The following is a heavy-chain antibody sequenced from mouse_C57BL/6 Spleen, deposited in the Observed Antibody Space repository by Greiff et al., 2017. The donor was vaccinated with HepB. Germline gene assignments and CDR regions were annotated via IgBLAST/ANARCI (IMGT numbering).Heavy chain of an antibody. Sequence: EVKLVESGGGLVQPGGSLKLSCAASGFTFSDYYMYWVRQTPEKRLEWVAYISNGGGSTYYPDTVKGRFTISRDNAKNTLYLQMSRLKSEDTAMYYCARHYSNDYYAMDYWGQGTSVTVSS. CDR2: ISNGGGST. CDR1: GFTFSDYY. J-gene: IGHJ4*01. V-gene: IGHV5-12*01. CDR3: ARHYSNDYYAMDY. D-gene: IGHD2-5*01.